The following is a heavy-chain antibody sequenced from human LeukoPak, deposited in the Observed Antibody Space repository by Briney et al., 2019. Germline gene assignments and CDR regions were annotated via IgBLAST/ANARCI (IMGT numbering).Heavy chain of an antibody. CDR2: IFHTGNT. CDR3: ARSPGIWNEYGRLEY. Sequence: SQTLSLTCAVSGDSISSGGHYWAWLRQRPGNGLEWIGYIFHTGNTYYNPSLKSRVIISVDTSKSQFSLNLSSVTAADTAVYYCARSPGIWNEYGRLEYWGQGALVTVSS. J-gene: IGHJ4*02. V-gene: IGHV4-31*11. D-gene: IGHD1-1*01. CDR1: GDSISSGGHY.